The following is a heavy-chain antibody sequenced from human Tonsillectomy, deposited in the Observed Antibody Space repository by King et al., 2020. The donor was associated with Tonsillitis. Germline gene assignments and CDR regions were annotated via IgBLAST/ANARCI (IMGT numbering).Heavy chain of an antibody. J-gene: IGHJ3*02. CDR2: IKSKGGGGTT. V-gene: IGHV3-15*01. CDR1: GSTFSDAWMRDAW. Sequence: VQLVESGGGLAKPGGSLTLSCVVSGSTFSDAWMRDAWMSWVRQAPGKGLELIGRIKSKGGGGTTDYAAPVKGRFTISRDDSRNTIFLQMNSLKTEDTARYDCTQDKTEHGAFDIWGQGKMVTVSS. CDR3: TQDKTEHGAFDI. D-gene: IGHD1-1*01.